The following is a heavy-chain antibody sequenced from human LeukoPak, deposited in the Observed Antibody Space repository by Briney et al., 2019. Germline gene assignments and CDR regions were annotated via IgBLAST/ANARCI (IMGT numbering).Heavy chain of an antibody. D-gene: IGHD5-24*01. CDR3: AKDDAWLQYGN. V-gene: IGHV3-23*01. J-gene: IGHJ4*02. Sequence: GGSLRLSCTASGFTFSSYTMNWVRQAPGKGLEWVSYISSSLTTYYADSVKGRFTIPRDNSKGTVYLQMNSLRPEDTAVYYCAKDDAWLQYGNWGRGTLVTVSS. CDR1: GFTFSSYT. CDR2: ISSSLTT.